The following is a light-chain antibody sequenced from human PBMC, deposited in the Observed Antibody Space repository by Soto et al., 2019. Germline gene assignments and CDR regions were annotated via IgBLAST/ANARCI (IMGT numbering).Light chain of an antibody. CDR3: QQYNSYSPG. CDR1: QSISSW. J-gene: IGKJ1*01. CDR2: DAS. V-gene: IGKV1-5*01. Sequence: DIQMTQSPSTLSASVGDRVTITCRASQSISSWLAWYQQKPGKAPKLLIYDASSLESGVPSRFRGSGSWTEFTLTISSLQPDDFATYYCQQYNSYSPGFGQGTKVEI.